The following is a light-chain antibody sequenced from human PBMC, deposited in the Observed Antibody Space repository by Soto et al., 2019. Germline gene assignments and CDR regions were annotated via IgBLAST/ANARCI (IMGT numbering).Light chain of an antibody. Sequence: EIVMTQSPATLSVSPGETATLSCRASQSVGSAVAWYQHKPGQAPRLLIVAASIRATGVPGRFSGGGSGTEXXLTXXXLXSEDXAXXYXQQYKNWPPLTFGGGTTVEIK. V-gene: IGKV3-15*01. CDR1: QSVGSA. CDR3: QQYKNWPPLT. J-gene: IGKJ4*01. CDR2: AAS.